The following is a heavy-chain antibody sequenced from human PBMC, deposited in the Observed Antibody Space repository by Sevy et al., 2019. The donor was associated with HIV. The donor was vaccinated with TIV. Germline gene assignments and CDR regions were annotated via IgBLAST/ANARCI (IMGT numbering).Heavy chain of an antibody. Sequence: SETLSLTCTVSGGSISGYYWSWIRQPPGKGLEWIGYISHSGSTDYNPSLKSRVTISVDTSKNQFSLKLNSVTAADTAVYYCARASWFGELGNYLDYWGQGPLVTVSS. J-gene: IGHJ4*02. CDR2: ISHSGST. CDR1: GGSISGYY. D-gene: IGHD3-10*01. CDR3: ARASWFGELGNYLDY. V-gene: IGHV4-59*13.